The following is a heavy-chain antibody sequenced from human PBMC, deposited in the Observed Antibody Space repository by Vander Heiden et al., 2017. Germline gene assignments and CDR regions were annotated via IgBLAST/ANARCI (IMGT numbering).Heavy chain of an antibody. CDR3: ARHAMTTVKNFDY. CDR2: IYYSGST. J-gene: IGHJ4*02. V-gene: IGHV4-39*01. Sequence: QLQLQESGPGPVKPSETLSLTCTVPGGSISSSSYYWGWIRQPPGKGLEWIGSIYYSGSTYYNPSLKSRVTISVDTSKNQFSLKLSSVTAADTAVYYCARHAMTTVKNFDYWGQGTLVTVSS. CDR1: GGSISSSSYY. D-gene: IGHD4-17*01.